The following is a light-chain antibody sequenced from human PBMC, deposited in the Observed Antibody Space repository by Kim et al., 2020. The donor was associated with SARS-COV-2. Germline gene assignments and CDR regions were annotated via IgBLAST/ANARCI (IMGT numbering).Light chain of an antibody. Sequence: SYELTQPPSVSVSPGQTASITCPGDKLGEKYACWYQQKPGQSPVLVMYENSDRPSGIPERFSGSNSGNTATLTISGTQAMDEADYYCQAWDSRTVVFGGGTQLTVL. J-gene: IGLJ2*01. CDR1: KLGEKY. CDR3: QAWDSRTVV. CDR2: ENS. V-gene: IGLV3-1*01.